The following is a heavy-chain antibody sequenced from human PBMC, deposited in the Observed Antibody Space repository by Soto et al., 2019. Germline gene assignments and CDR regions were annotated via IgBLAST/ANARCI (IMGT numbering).Heavy chain of an antibody. V-gene: IGHV3-7*03. J-gene: IGHJ4*02. CDR2: INKDGSQK. CDR3: VRELGLAY. D-gene: IGHD7-27*01. Sequence: GGSLRLSCAASGFTLSNYWMTCVRQAPGKGLEWVANINKDGSQKNYVDSVKGRFTIARDNGQNSLSLQINSLRVEDTAVYYCVRELGLAYWGQGALVTVSS. CDR1: GFTLSNYW.